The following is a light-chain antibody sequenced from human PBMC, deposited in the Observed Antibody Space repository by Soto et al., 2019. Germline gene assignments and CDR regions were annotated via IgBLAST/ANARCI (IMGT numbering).Light chain of an antibody. CDR3: QQYGGSPGFT. J-gene: IGKJ3*01. V-gene: IGKV3-20*01. CDR2: GAS. Sequence: EIALTQSPGTLSLSPGERATLSCRASQTACSNCLAWYQQKPGQAPRLLISGASNRATGIPDRFSGSGSGTDFTLTISRLEPDDFAVYYCQQYGGSPGFTFGPGTRVDIK. CDR1: QTACSNC.